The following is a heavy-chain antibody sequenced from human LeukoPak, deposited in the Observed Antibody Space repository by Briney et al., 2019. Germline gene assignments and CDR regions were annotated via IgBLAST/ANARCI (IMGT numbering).Heavy chain of an antibody. D-gene: IGHD3-10*01. CDR1: GFTFSSYA. V-gene: IGHV3-64D*06. Sequence: GGSLRLSCSASGFTFSSYAMHWVRQAPGKGLEYVSAISSNGGSTHYADSVKGRFTISRDNSKNTLYLQMSSLRAEDTAVYYCVKDVTMVRGAQGPYDYWGQGTLVTVSS. CDR2: ISSNGGST. J-gene: IGHJ4*02. CDR3: VKDVTMVRGAQGPYDY.